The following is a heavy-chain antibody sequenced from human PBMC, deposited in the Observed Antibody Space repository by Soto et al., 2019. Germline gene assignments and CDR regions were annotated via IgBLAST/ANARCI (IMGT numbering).Heavy chain of an antibody. J-gene: IGHJ4*02. V-gene: IGHV2-5*02. CDR3: PHNSTSAVAGTFSFYS. D-gene: IGHD6-19*01. CDR1: GFSLTTPGVS. Sequence: QITLKESGPTLVKPTQTLTLTCTFSGFSLTTPGVSVGWIRQPPGKALEWLGLLYWDDDKRYSPALTTRLTCSNDAAKTHFVLPLTNVDPVDTATYYCPHNSTSAVAGTFSFYSWGQGTLVTVSS. CDR2: LYWDDDK.